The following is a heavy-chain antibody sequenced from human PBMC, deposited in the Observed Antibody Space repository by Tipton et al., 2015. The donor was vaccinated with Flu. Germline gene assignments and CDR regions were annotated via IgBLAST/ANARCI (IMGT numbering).Heavy chain of an antibody. CDR1: GDSISSYY. CDR2: IYTSGST. Sequence: TLSLTCTVSGDSISSYYWSWIRQPAGKGLEWLGRIYTSGSTNYKPSLKSRVTMSGDTSKNQFSLKLSSVTAADTAVYYCARHLWGTSMVDLDNWGQGTLVTVS. V-gene: IGHV4-4*07. J-gene: IGHJ4*02. D-gene: IGHD5-18*01. CDR3: ARHLWGTSMVDLDN.